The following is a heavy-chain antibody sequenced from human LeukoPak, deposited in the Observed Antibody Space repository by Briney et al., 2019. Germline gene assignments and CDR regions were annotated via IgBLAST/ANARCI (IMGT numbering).Heavy chain of an antibody. CDR3: ARGVVSYYYYMDV. V-gene: IGHV1-18*01. J-gene: IGHJ6*03. CDR1: GYTFTSYG. D-gene: IGHD3-22*01. CDR2: ISAYNVNT. Sequence: ASVKVSCKASGYTFTSYGISWVRQAPGQGLEWMGWISAYNVNTNHAQKLQCRVTMTTDTSTSTAYMELRSLRSDDTAMYYCARGVVSYYYYMDVWGKGTTVTVSS.